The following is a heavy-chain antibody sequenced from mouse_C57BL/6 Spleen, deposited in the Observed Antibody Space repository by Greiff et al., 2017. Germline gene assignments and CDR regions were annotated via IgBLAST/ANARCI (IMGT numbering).Heavy chain of an antibody. Sequence: VKVVESGAELMKPGASVKLSCKATGYTFTGYWIEWVKQRPGHGLEWIGEILPGSGSTNYNEKFKGKATFTADTSSNTAYMQLSSLTTEDSAIYYCARKIYYDYDAGFAYWGQGTLVTVSA. CDR1: GYTFTGYW. V-gene: IGHV1-9*01. J-gene: IGHJ3*01. CDR3: ARKIYYDYDAGFAY. D-gene: IGHD2-4*01. CDR2: ILPGSGST.